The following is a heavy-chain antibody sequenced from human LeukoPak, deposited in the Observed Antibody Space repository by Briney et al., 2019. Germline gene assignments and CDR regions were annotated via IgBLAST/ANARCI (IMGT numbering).Heavy chain of an antibody. CDR2: IYPGDSDT. V-gene: IGHV5-51*01. CDR3: ARLGSRHGYNWGDL. Sequence: GESLKISCKGSGYSFTTYWIGWVRQMPGKGLEWMGIIYPGDSDTTYSPSFQGQVTISADNSISTAYLQWSSLKASDTAMYYCARLGSRHGYNWGDLWGQGTLVSVSS. J-gene: IGHJ5*02. CDR1: GYSFTTYW. D-gene: IGHD5-24*01.